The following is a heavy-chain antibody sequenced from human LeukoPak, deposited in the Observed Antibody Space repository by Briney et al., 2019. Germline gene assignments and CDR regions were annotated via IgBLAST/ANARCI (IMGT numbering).Heavy chain of an antibody. V-gene: IGHV3-33*08. D-gene: IGHD6-13*01. CDR1: GFTFSSYS. CDR2: IWYDGSTK. CDR3: ARDRYSSMWSVFEY. J-gene: IGHJ4*02. Sequence: GGSLRVSCAASGFTFSSYSMNWVRQSPGKGLEWGAVIWYDGSTKVYADSVKGRFTISRDNSRNTLYLQVNSLRAEDTAVYYCARDRYSSMWSVFEYWGQGALVTVSS.